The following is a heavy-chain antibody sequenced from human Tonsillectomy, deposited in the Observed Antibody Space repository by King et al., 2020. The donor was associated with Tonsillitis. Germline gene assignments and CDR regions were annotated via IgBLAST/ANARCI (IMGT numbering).Heavy chain of an antibody. CDR1: GFTFSTYG. CDR3: AKCVVELWFGET. V-gene: IGHV3-23*01. Sequence: VQLQESGGGLVQPEGSLRLSCAASGFTFSTYGMSWVRQAPGKGLEWVSGITGSDGRTYYADSVKGRFTISRDNSKNTLYLQMNSLRAEDTAVYYCAKCVVELWFGETWGQGTQVTVSS. J-gene: IGHJ5*02. CDR2: ITGSDGRT. D-gene: IGHD3-10*01.